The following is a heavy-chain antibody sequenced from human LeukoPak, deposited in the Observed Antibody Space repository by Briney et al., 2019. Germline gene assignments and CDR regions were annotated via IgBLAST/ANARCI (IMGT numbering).Heavy chain of an antibody. J-gene: IGHJ4*02. V-gene: IGHV3-30*02. D-gene: IGHD6-19*01. CDR2: IRYDGSNK. Sequence: GGSPRLSCAASGFTFSSYGMHWVRQAPGKGLEWVAFIRYDGSNKYYADSVKGRFTISRDNSKNTLYLQMNSLRAEDTAVYYCAKDWGPYSSGWRYFDYWGQGTLVTVSS. CDR3: AKDWGPYSSGWRYFDY. CDR1: GFTFSSYG.